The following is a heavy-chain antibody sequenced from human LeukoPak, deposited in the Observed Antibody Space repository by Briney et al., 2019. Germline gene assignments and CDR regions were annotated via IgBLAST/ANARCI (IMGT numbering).Heavy chain of an antibody. Sequence: PSETLSLTCTVSGGSISSSSYYWGWIRQPPGKGLEWIGSIYYSGSTYYNPSLKSRVTISVDTSKNQFSLKLSSVTAADTAVYYCAREGWNSGEIYFDYWGQGTLVTVSS. CDR2: IYYSGST. CDR1: GGSISSSSYY. V-gene: IGHV4-39*02. CDR3: AREGWNSGEIYFDY. J-gene: IGHJ4*02. D-gene: IGHD1-7*01.